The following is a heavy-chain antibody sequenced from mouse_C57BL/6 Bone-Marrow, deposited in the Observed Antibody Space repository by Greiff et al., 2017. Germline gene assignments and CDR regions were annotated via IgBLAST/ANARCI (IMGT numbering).Heavy chain of an antibody. CDR3: TTGYGYGFAY. J-gene: IGHJ3*01. Sequence: EVKLQESGAELVRPGASVKLSCTASGFNIKDDYMHWVKQRPEQGLEWIGWIDPENGDTEYASKFQGKATITADTSSNTAYLQLSSLTSEDTAVYYCTTGYGYGFAYWCQGTLVTVSA. D-gene: IGHD2-2*01. CDR1: GFNIKDDY. CDR2: IDPENGDT. V-gene: IGHV14-4*01.